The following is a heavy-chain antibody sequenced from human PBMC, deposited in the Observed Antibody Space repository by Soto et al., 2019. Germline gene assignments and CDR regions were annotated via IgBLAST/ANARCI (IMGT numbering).Heavy chain of an antibody. CDR3: ARAGFWNLDS. V-gene: IGHV4-4*02. D-gene: IGHD1-1*01. Sequence: QVLLQQPGPGVVKPSGTLSLTCVVSDKSISKDIWWNGVRQPPGQGREWIGEVHHTKGPLYNPALRSRVTVSADLFNSKIFLEVHSLGAADTAVYYCARAGFWNLDSWGQGTPVTVSS. CDR1: DKSISKDIW. J-gene: IGHJ4*02. CDR2: VHHTKGP.